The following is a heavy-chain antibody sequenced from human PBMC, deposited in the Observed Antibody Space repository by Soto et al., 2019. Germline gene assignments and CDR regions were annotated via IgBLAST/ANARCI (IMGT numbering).Heavy chain of an antibody. D-gene: IGHD1-1*01. CDR3: SGSNGITRSSSDS. CDR1: GFTFSSYA. J-gene: IGHJ4*02. CDR2: ISGSGGST. Sequence: GGALRLSCAASGFTFSSYAMSWVRQAPGKGLEWVSAISGSGGSTYYADSVKGPFTISRDNSENSLYLQMNSLRAEDTAVYYCSGSNGITRSSSDSRGQGTLVTVSS. V-gene: IGHV3-23*01.